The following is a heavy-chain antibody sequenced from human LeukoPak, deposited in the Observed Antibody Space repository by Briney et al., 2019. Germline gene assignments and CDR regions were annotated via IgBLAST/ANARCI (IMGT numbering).Heavy chain of an antibody. CDR3: ARGGSSSSEGYFDY. CDR1: GGSISSGSYY. V-gene: IGHV4-61*02. CDR2: IYTSGST. D-gene: IGHD6-6*01. J-gene: IGHJ4*02. Sequence: SETLSLTCTVSGGSISSGSYYWSWIRQPAGKGLEWIGRIYTSGSTNYNPSLKSRVTISVDTSKNQFSLKLSSVTAADTAVYYCARGGSSSSEGYFDYWGQGTLVTVSS.